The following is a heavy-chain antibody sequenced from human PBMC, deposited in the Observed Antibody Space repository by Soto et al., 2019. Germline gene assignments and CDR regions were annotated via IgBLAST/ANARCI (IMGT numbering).Heavy chain of an antibody. V-gene: IGHV4-39*01. CDR2: IFHTGDT. J-gene: IGHJ5*01. CDR1: GDSVNTGPYF. Sequence: QVKLQESGPGLVKPSETLSLTCTVSGDSVNTGPYFWGWVRQPPGRSLGWIGTIFHTGDTYYNPSLMSRVTTSIDASTTRFSLKLSSVAAADTAVYYCARHDFSNYENNWFESWGQGTLVTVSS. D-gene: IGHD4-4*01. CDR3: ARHDFSNYENNWFES.